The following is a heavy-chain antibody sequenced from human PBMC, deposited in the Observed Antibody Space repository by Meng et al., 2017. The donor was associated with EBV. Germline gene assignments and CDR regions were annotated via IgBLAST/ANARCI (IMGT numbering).Heavy chain of an antibody. CDR1: GFTFSGSA. Sequence: EVQLVGAGGVLVQPWGSLKPSCAASGFTFSGSAMHWVRQASGKGLEWVGRIRSKAKSYATAYAASVKGRFTISRDDSKNTAYLQMNSLKTEDTAVYYCTRMSSPLDYWGQGTLVTVSS. D-gene: IGHD2-2*01. V-gene: IGHV3-73*02. CDR3: TRMSSPLDY. CDR2: IRSKAKSYAT. J-gene: IGHJ4*02.